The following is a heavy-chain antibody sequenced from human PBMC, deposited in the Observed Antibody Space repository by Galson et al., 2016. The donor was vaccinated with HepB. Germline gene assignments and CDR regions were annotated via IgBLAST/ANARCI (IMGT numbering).Heavy chain of an antibody. D-gene: IGHD1-1*01. J-gene: IGHJ4*02. V-gene: IGHV3-30-3*01. CDR3: ASDGLSRGTLDY. CDR1: GFSFSSYA. Sequence: SLRLSCAASGFSFSSYAMHWVRQAPGKGLGWLAIISNDGSNEYYADSVKGRVTISRDNSKNTLYLQMNSLRAEDTAVYYCASDGLSRGTLDYWGQGTLVTVSS. CDR2: ISNDGSNE.